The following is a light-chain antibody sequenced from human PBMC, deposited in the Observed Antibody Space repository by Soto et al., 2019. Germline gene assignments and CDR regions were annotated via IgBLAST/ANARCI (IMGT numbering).Light chain of an antibody. CDR3: SSYTTSNTRQVV. J-gene: IGLJ1*01. V-gene: IGLV2-14*03. CDR2: DVS. CDR1: GSDVGGYNY. Sequence: SVLHQPASVSGSPGQSITLSCPGTGSDVGGYNYVSWYQHHPGKAPKLMIYDVSNRPSGVSNRFSGSKSGNTASLTISGLQPEDEADYYCSSYTTSNTRQVVFGTGTKVTLL.